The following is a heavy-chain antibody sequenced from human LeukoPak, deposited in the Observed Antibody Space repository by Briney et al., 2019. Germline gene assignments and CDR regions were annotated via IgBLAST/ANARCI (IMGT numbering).Heavy chain of an antibody. D-gene: IGHD4-17*01. V-gene: IGHV3-74*01. CDR2: INGDGSIT. CDR1: GFTFSNYW. Sequence: PGRSLRLSCAASGFTFSNYWMYWVRQAPGKGLVWVSGINGDGSITTYADSVKGRFTISRDNAKNTLYLQMNSLRAEDTAVYYCARDLRWKDYWGQGTLVTVSS. J-gene: IGHJ4*02. CDR3: ARDLRWKDY.